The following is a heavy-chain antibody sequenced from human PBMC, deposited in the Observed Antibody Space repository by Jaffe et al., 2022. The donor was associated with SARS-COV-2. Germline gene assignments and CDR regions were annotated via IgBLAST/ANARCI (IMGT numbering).Heavy chain of an antibody. Sequence: QVQLVESGGGVVQPGRSLRLSCAASGFTFSSYGMHWVRQAPGKGLEWVAVIWYDGSNKYYADSVKGRFTISRDNSKNTLYLQMNSLRAEDTAVYYCARAEETLMVYVLAYWGQGTLVTVSS. J-gene: IGHJ4*02. CDR1: GFTFSSYG. CDR2: IWYDGSNK. V-gene: IGHV3-33*01. D-gene: IGHD2-8*01. CDR3: ARAEETLMVYVLAY.